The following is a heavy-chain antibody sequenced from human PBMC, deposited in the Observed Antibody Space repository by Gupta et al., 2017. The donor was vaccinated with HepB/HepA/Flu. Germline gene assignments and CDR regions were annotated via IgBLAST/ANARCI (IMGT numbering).Heavy chain of an antibody. CDR2: IYHSGST. J-gene: IGHJ4*02. Sequence: QEHLQESGPALVKPSGTLSLTCTVSGGSISSNNWWSWVRQPPGKGLEWIGEIYHSGSTNYNPSLKTRVTISVDKSKNQFSLKLSSVTAADTALYYCTRLTDWYTGRYDGYWGKGIMVTVSS. D-gene: IGHD1-26*01. CDR1: GGSISSNNW. V-gene: IGHV4-4*02. CDR3: TRLTDWYTGRYDGY.